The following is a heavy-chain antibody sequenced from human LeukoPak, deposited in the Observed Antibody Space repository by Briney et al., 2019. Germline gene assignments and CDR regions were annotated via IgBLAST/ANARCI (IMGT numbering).Heavy chain of an antibody. CDR1: GFTFSSYS. D-gene: IGHD4-17*01. V-gene: IGHV3-66*01. CDR2: IYSGGNT. J-gene: IGHJ4*02. CDR3: VYGDFVRTVNYFDY. Sequence: PGGSLRLSCAASGFTFSSYSMNWVRQAPGKGLEWVSVIYSGGNTYYADSVEGRFTISRDNSKNTLYLQMNSLRAEDTAVYFCVYGDFVRTVNYFDYWGQGNLVTVSS.